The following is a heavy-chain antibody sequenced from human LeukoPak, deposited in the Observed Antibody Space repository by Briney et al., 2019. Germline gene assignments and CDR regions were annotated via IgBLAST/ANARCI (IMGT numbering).Heavy chain of an antibody. J-gene: IGHJ4*02. CDR2: ISGSGDNT. CDR1: GFTFNSYA. CDR3: AKAPTGYCSGGSCYHFDY. V-gene: IGHV3-23*01. Sequence: PGASLRLSCAASGFTFNSYAMSWVRQAPGKGLEWVSAISGSGDNTYYADSVKGRFTISRDNSKNTLYLQMNSLRAEDTAVYYCAKAPTGYCSGGSCYHFDYWGQGTQVTVSS. D-gene: IGHD2-15*01.